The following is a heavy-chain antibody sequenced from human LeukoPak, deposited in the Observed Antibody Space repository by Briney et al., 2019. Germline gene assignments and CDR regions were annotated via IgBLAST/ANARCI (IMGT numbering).Heavy chain of an antibody. Sequence: GGSLRLSCAASGFTFSSYAMSWVRQAPGKGLEWVSGISWHSGSIVYADSVKGRFTISRDNANNSLYLQMNSLRVEDTALYYGAKTRASTVSVGHDAFDIWGQGTMVTVSS. CDR1: GFTFSSYA. CDR2: ISWHSGSI. CDR3: AKTRASTVSVGHDAFDI. D-gene: IGHD4-17*01. V-gene: IGHV3-9*01. J-gene: IGHJ3*02.